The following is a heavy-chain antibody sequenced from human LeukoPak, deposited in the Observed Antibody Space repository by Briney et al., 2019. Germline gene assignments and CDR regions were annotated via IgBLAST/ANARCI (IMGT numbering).Heavy chain of an antibody. J-gene: IGHJ4*02. D-gene: IGHD5-18*01. Sequence: ASVKVSCKASGYTFTGYYMHWVRQAPGQGLEWMGWINPNSGGTNYAQKFQGRVTMTRDTSISTAYMELSRLRSDDTAVYYCAREWIQLTEGFDYWGQGTLVTVSS. CDR2: INPNSGGT. CDR3: AREWIQLTEGFDY. CDR1: GYTFTGYY. V-gene: IGHV1-2*02.